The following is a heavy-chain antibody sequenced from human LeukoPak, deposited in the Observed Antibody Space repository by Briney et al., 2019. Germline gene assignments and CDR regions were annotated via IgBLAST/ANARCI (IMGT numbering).Heavy chain of an antibody. Sequence: GGSLRLXCAASGFTFSSYWMNWVRQAPGKGLESVANIEQDGSKKYYVDSVKGRFTISRDNAKNSLYLQMNSLRADDTAVYYCARDLSAKDDYWGQGTLVTVSS. CDR1: GFTFSSYW. CDR3: ARDLSAKDDY. CDR2: IEQDGSKK. J-gene: IGHJ4*02. V-gene: IGHV3-7*01.